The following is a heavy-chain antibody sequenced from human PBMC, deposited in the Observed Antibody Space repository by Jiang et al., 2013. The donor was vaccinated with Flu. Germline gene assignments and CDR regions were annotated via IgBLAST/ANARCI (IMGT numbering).Heavy chain of an antibody. J-gene: IGHJ3*02. CDR2: IHYTGST. Sequence: GLVKPSETLSLTCTVSGGSIGSQYWSWIRQPPGKGLEWIGYIHYTGSTIYNPSLKSRVSMSVDTSKNQFSLRLNSVTAADTAIYYCASFFQWEPRGFDIWGQGTRVTVSS. D-gene: IGHD1-26*01. CDR1: GGSIGSQY. V-gene: IGHV4-59*11. CDR3: ASFFQWEPRGFDI.